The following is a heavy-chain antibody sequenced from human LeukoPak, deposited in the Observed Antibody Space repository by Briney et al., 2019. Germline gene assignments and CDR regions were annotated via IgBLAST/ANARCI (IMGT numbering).Heavy chain of an antibody. CDR1: GGSISSGDYC. CDR3: ARSRYDLGFDY. Sequence: SETLSLTCTVSGGSISSGDYCWSWIRQPPGKGLEWIGYIYYSGSTYYNPSLKSRVTISVDTSKNQFSLKLSSVTAADTAVYYCARSRYDLGFDYWGQGTLVTVSS. V-gene: IGHV4-30-4*01. J-gene: IGHJ4*02. D-gene: IGHD3-3*01. CDR2: IYYSGST.